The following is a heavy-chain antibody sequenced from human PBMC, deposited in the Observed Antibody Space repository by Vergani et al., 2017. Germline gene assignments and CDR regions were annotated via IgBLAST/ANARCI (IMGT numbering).Heavy chain of an antibody. Sequence: QLQLQESGPGLVKTSETLSLTCTVSGGSISSSSYYWGWIRQPPGKGLEWIGSIYYSGSTYYNPSLKSRVTISVDTSKNQFSLKLGSVTAADTAVYYCARGGGSGSYYPNWFDPWGQGTLVTVSS. V-gene: IGHV4-39*07. J-gene: IGHJ5*02. CDR2: IYYSGST. CDR3: ARGGGSGSYYPNWFDP. CDR1: GGSISSSSYY. D-gene: IGHD3-10*01.